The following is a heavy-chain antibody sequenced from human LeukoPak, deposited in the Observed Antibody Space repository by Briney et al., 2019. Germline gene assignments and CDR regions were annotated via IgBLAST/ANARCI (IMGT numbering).Heavy chain of an antibody. D-gene: IGHD1-26*01. J-gene: IGHJ3*02. V-gene: IGHV3-9*01. CDR3: ARYQSVGAGDAFDI. Sequence: GGSLRLSCAASGFTFDDYAMHWVRQAPGKGLEWVSGISWNSGSIGYADSVKGRFTISRDNAKNSLYLQMNSLRAEDTAVYYCARYQSVGAGDAFDIWGQGTLVTVSS. CDR1: GFTFDDYA. CDR2: ISWNSGSI.